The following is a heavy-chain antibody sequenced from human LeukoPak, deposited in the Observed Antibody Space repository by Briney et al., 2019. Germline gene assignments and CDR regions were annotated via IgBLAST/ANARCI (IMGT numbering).Heavy chain of an antibody. CDR2: IYYNGST. Sequence: SETLSLTCTVSGGSISSYYWSWIRQPPGKGLEWIGYIYYNGSTNYNPSLKSRVTISVDTSKNQFSLKLSSVTAADTAVYYCARYYDSSGYYYIDWYFDLWGRGTLVTVSS. D-gene: IGHD3-22*01. V-gene: IGHV4-59*01. CDR3: ARYYDSSGYYYIDWYFDL. J-gene: IGHJ2*01. CDR1: GGSISSYY.